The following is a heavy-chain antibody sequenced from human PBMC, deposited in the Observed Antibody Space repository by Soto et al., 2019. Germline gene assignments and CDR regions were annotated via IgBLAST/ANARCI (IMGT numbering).Heavy chain of an antibody. V-gene: IGHV1-3*01. CDR1: GYTFTSYA. CDR2: INAGNGNT. D-gene: IGHD6-19*01. CDR3: ARGIAVPVDPDY. Sequence: QVQLVQSGAEVKTPGASVKLSCKASGYTFTSYAMRWVRQAPGQSLEWMGWINAGNGNTKYSQRFQGRVTITRDTSASTAYMDLSSLRSEDTAVYYCARGIAVPVDPDYWGQGTLVTVSS. J-gene: IGHJ4*02.